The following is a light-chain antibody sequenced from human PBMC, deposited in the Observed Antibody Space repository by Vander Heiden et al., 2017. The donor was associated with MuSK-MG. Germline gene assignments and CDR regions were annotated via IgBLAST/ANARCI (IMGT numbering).Light chain of an antibody. CDR1: SSNIGRNT. V-gene: IGLV1-44*01. J-gene: IGLJ3*02. Sequence: QSVLTQPPSASGTPGQRVTIPCSGSSSNIGRNTVNWYQQLPGTAPKLLIYSNNQRPSGVPDRFSGSKSGTSASLAISGLQSEDEADYYCAAWDDSLNGGVFGGGTKLTVL. CDR3: AAWDDSLNGGV. CDR2: SNN.